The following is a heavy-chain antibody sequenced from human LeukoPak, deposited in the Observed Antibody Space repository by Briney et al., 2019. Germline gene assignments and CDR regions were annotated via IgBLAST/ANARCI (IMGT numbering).Heavy chain of an antibody. Sequence: PGGSLRLSCAASGFFVSSNFMSWVRQAPGKGLEWVSVIYRGGKTFYADSVKGRFTFSRDNSMNTLSLQMSSLRAEDTAVYYCARGVDRWNYFDYWGHGTLVTVSS. CDR1: GFFVSSNF. CDR3: ARGVDRWNYFDY. CDR2: IYRGGKT. D-gene: IGHD4-23*01. V-gene: IGHV3-53*01. J-gene: IGHJ4*01.